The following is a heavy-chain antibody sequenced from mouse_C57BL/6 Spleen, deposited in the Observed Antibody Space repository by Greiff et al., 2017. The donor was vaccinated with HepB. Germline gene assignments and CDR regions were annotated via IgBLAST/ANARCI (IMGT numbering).Heavy chain of an antibody. J-gene: IGHJ4*01. D-gene: IGHD2-5*01. CDR1: GYTFTSYW. Sequence: VQLQQPGAELVKPGASVKLSCKASGYTFTSYWMHWVKQRPGRGLEWIGRIDPNSGGTKYNEKFKSKATLTVDKPSSTAYMQLSSLTSEDSAVYYCARSAYYSNYVGDYYAMDYWGQGTSVTVSS. V-gene: IGHV1-72*01. CDR3: ARSAYYSNYVGDYYAMDY. CDR2: IDPNSGGT.